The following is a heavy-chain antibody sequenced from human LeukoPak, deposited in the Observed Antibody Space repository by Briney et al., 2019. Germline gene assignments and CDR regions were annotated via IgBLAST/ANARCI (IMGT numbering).Heavy chain of an antibody. CDR2: IYYSGST. D-gene: IGHD3-3*01. CDR3: ARETYYDFWSGSTRYWYFDL. CDR1: GGSISSYY. V-gene: IGHV4-59*01. Sequence: PSETLSLTCTVSGGSISSYYWSWIRQPPGKGLEWIGYIYYSGSTNYNPSLKSRVTISVDTSKNQFSLKLSSVTAADTAVYYCARETYYDFWSGSTRYWYFDLWGRGTLVTVSS. J-gene: IGHJ2*01.